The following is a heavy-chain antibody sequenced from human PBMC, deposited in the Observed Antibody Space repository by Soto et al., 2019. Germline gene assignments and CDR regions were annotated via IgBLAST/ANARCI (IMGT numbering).Heavy chain of an antibody. V-gene: IGHV1-18*01. CDR1: GYTFTSYG. J-gene: IGHJ6*02. CDR2: ISAYNGNT. CDR3: ARDPSSPGYYYDGMDV. Sequence: QVQLVQSGAEVKKPGASVKVSCKASGYTFTSYGISWVRQAPGQGLEWMGWISAYNGNTNYAQKLQGRVTMTTDTSTSKAYVELRSLRSDDTAVYYCARDPSSPGYYYDGMDVWGQGTTVTVSS. D-gene: IGHD2-15*01.